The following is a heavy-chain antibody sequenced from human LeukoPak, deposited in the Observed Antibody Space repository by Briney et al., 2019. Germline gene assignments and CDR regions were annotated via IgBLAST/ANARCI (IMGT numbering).Heavy chain of an antibody. Sequence: ASVKVSCKASGYTFTSYGISWVRQAPGQGLEWMGWISAYNGNTNYAQKLQGRVTMTTDTSTSTAYMELRSLRSEDTAVYYCARGYYYDSSGPSVDMDVWGQGTTVTVSS. D-gene: IGHD3-22*01. CDR3: ARGYYYDSSGPSVDMDV. J-gene: IGHJ6*02. CDR1: GYTFTSYG. CDR2: ISAYNGNT. V-gene: IGHV1-18*01.